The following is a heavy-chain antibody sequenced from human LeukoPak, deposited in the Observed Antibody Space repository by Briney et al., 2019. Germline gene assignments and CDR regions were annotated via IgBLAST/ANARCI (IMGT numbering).Heavy chain of an antibody. Sequence: SETLSLTCTVSGGSISSGGYYWSWMRPHPGQGLEWIGYIYYSGSSNYNPSLKSRVTISVDTSKNQFSLKLSSVPAPDTAVYYCARHGVGRGSYKKYWGQGPLVTVS. CDR1: GGSISSGGYY. J-gene: IGHJ4*02. CDR3: ARHGVGRGSYKKY. D-gene: IGHD1-26*01. CDR2: IYYSGSS. V-gene: IGHV4-61*08.